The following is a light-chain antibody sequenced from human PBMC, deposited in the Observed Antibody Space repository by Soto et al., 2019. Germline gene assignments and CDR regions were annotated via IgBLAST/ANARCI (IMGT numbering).Light chain of an antibody. CDR1: QRVNTN. V-gene: IGKV3-11*01. J-gene: IGKJ5*01. CDR3: QQRSKWPPD. Sequence: EIVLKQSPGTLSSSPGEGATLSSRASQRVNTNLAWYQQKPGQAPRLIIYDASHRATGIPASFSGSGSGTDFTLTISSLEPEDFAVYYCQQRSKWPPDFGQGTRLEIK. CDR2: DAS.